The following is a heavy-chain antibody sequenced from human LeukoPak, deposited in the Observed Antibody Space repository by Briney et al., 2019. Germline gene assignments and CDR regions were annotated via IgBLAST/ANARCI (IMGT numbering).Heavy chain of an antibody. J-gene: IGHJ6*02. V-gene: IGHV3-33*01. CDR1: GFTFSSYG. CDR3: AVGAVAGYYYYGMDV. D-gene: IGHD6-19*01. CDR2: IWYDGSNK. Sequence: GGSLRLSCAASGFTFSSYGMHWVRQAPGKGLEWVAVIWYDGSNKYYADSVKGRFTISRDNSKNTLYLQMNSLRAEDTAVYYCAVGAVAGYYYYGMDVWGQGTTVTVSS.